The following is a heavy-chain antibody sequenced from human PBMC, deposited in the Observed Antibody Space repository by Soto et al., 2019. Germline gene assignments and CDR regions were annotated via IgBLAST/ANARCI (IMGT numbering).Heavy chain of an antibody. CDR3: ARITVDVTRFDY. CDR1: GFTFSNYW. Sequence: PGGSLRLSCAASGFTFSNYWMSWVRQAPGKGLEWVANIKQDGSEKYYVDFVKGRFTISRDSAENSLYLQMNSLRAEDTAVYYCARITVDVTRFDYWGQGTLVTVSS. CDR2: IKQDGSEK. J-gene: IGHJ4*02. V-gene: IGHV3-7*01. D-gene: IGHD6-19*01.